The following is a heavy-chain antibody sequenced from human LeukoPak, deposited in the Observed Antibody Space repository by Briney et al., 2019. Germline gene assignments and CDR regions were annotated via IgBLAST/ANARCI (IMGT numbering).Heavy chain of an antibody. CDR1: GYTFSTYD. CDR3: ARAVRNQLLSEY. J-gene: IGHJ4*02. CDR2: MNPNSANT. V-gene: IGHV1-8*01. D-gene: IGHD2-2*01. Sequence: DSVKVSCKASGYTFSTYDVTWVRQAPGQGLEWMGWMNPNSANTGYAQSFKGRVTMTSDASISSAHMELSSLRSEDTAVYYCARAVRNQLLSEYWGQGTLITVSS.